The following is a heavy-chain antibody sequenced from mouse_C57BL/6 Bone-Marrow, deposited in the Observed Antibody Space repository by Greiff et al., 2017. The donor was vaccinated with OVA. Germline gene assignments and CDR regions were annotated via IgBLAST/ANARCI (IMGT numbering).Heavy chain of an antibody. CDR2: INPSSGYT. CDR3: AREGLGLLRWGLHWYFDV. J-gene: IGHJ1*03. Sequence: VQLRQSGAELAKPGASVKLSCKASGYTFTSYWMHWVKQRPGQGLEWIGYINPSSGYTKYNQKFKDKATLTADKSSSTAYMQLSSLTYEDSAVYYCAREGLGLLRWGLHWYFDVWGTGTTDTVSS. CDR1: GYTFTSYW. D-gene: IGHD1-1*01. V-gene: IGHV1-7*01.